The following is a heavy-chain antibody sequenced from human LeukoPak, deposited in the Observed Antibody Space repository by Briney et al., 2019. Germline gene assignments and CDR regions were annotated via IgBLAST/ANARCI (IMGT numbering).Heavy chain of an antibody. D-gene: IGHD4-17*01. CDR2: IYYSGTT. CDR3: AREDPQTTVPEGMDV. CDR1: GGSISYYY. J-gene: IGHJ6*02. Sequence: SDTLSLTCTVSGGSISYYYWSWIRQSPGKGLEWIGYIYYSGTTNYNPSLKSRVTISVDTSKNQFSLQLRSVTAADTAVYYCAREDPQTTVPEGMDVWSQGTTVTVSS. V-gene: IGHV4-59*01.